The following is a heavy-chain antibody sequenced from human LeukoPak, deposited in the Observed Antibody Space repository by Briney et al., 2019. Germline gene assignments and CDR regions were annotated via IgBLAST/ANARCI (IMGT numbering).Heavy chain of an antibody. J-gene: IGHJ6*02. D-gene: IGHD3-16*01. V-gene: IGHV3-66*01. Sequence: GGSLRLSCEVSGFTVSSNYMSWYRQAPGKGLEWVSVLYSGGSTYYADSVKGRFTISRDNSRNTLFLQMNNLRAEDTAVYHCACSTAGDYLKYGMDVWGQGTTVTVSS. CDR2: LYSGGST. CDR1: GFTVSSNY. CDR3: ACSTAGDYLKYGMDV.